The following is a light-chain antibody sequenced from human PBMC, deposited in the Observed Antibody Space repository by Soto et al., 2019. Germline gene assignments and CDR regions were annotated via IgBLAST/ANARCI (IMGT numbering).Light chain of an antibody. CDR1: QSVSNN. CDR2: FAS. J-gene: IGKJ4*01. Sequence: EIVMTQSPATLSVPQGERATLSCRASQSVSNNLAWYQQKPGQAPRLLIYFASTRATGIPARFSGSGSGTQFTLTITSLQSEDVAVYYCQHYDEWPLTFGGGTRVETK. CDR3: QHYDEWPLT. V-gene: IGKV3-15*01.